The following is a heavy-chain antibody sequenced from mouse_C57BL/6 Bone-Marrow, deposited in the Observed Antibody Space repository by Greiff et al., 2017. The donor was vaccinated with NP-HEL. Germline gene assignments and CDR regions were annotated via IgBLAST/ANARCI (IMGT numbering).Heavy chain of an antibody. CDR2: ISSGGSYT. Sequence: EVQGVESGGDLVKPGGSLKLSCAASGFTFSSYGMSWVRQTPDKRLEWVATISSGGSYTYYPDSVKGRFTISRDNAKNTLYLQMSSLKSEDTAMYYCARDTTVPPFAYWGQGTLVTVSA. J-gene: IGHJ3*01. CDR1: GFTFSSYG. D-gene: IGHD1-1*01. CDR3: ARDTTVPPFAY. V-gene: IGHV5-6*01.